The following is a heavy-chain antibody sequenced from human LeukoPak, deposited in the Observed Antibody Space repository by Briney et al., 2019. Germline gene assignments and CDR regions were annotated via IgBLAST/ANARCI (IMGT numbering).Heavy chain of an antibody. J-gene: IGHJ4*02. CDR3: TTSLPTKWELLWY. CDR2: IKSKTDGGTT. CDR1: GFTFSNAW. Sequence: MTGGSLRLSCAASGFTFSNAWMSWVRQAPGKGLKWVGRIKSKTDGGTTDYAAPVKGRFTISRDDSKNTLYLQMNSLKTEDTAVYYCTTSLPTKWELLWYWGQGTLVTVSS. V-gene: IGHV3-15*01. D-gene: IGHD1-26*01.